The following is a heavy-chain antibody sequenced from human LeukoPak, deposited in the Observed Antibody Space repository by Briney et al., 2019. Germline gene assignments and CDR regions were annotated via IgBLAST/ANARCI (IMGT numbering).Heavy chain of an antibody. V-gene: IGHV3-73*01. J-gene: IGHJ4*02. Sequence: GRSLRLSCAASGFTFSGSPILWVRQASGKGLEWVGRIRSKADNYATAYAASVQGRCTISRDDSKSTAYLQLNSLKTEDTAVYYCTQSNYWGQGALVTVSS. CDR3: TQSNY. CDR2: IRSKADNYAT. CDR1: GFTFSGSP.